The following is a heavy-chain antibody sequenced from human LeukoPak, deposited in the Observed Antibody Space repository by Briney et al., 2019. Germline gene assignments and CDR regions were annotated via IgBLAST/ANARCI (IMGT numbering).Heavy chain of an antibody. D-gene: IGHD3-10*01. J-gene: IGHJ4*02. CDR2: IYYSVST. CDR1: GGSFSSSSYY. CDR3: AREDYGSGRIGFDY. V-gene: IGHV4-39*07. Sequence: SSETLSLTCAVYGGSFSSSSYYWGWIRQPPGKGLEWIGSIYYSVSTYYNPSLKSRVTISVDTSKNQFSLKLSSVTAADTAVYYCAREDYGSGRIGFDYWGQGTLVTVSS.